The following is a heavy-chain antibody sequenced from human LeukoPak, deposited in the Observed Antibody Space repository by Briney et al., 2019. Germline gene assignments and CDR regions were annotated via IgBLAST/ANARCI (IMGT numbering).Heavy chain of an antibody. CDR1: GFTFSSYW. CDR2: INSGGSST. J-gene: IGHJ6*02. Sequence: GGSLRLSCAASGFTFSSYWMHWVRHAPGKGLVWVLRINSGGSSTSYADSVKGRFTISRDNAKNTLYLQMNSLRAEDTAVYYCARGPIVLLWFGESNPYYYGMDVWGQGTTVTVSS. CDR3: ARGPIVLLWFGESNPYYYGMDV. D-gene: IGHD3-10*01. V-gene: IGHV3-74*01.